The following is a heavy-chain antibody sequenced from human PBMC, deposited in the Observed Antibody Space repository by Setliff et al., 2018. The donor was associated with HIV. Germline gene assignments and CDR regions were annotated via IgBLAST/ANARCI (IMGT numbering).Heavy chain of an antibody. CDR2: IIPIFGTA. D-gene: IGHD3-10*01. J-gene: IGHJ4*02. Sequence: ASVKVSCKASGGTFSSHAISWVRQAPGQGLEWMGGIIPIFGTANYAQKFQGRGSIFADKSTSIAYLGLNGLTSEDTAIYYCATSFGSGVAPFDNWGQGTLVTVSS. CDR3: ATSFGSGVAPFDN. V-gene: IGHV1-69*06. CDR1: GGTFSSHA.